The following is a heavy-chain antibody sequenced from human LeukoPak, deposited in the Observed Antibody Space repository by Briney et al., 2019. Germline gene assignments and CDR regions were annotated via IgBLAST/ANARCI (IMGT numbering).Heavy chain of an antibody. V-gene: IGHV1-2*02. Sequence: ASVKVSCKASGYTFTGYYMHWVRQAPGQGLEWMGWINPNSGGTNYAQKFQGRVTMTRDTSISTAYMELSRLRSDDTAVYYCARNFYFDSSGYYHYWGQGALVTVSS. D-gene: IGHD3-22*01. CDR2: INPNSGGT. J-gene: IGHJ4*02. CDR1: GYTFTGYY. CDR3: ARNFYFDSSGYYHY.